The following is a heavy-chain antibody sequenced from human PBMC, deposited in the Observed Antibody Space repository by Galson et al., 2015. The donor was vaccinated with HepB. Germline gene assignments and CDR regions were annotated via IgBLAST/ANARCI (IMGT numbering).Heavy chain of an antibody. Sequence: SVKVSCKASGGTFSSYAISWVRQAPGQGLEWMGGIIPIFGTANYAQKFQGRVTITADESTSTAYMELSSLRSEDTAVYYCARARVGATGWFDPWGQGTLVTVSS. D-gene: IGHD1-26*01. V-gene: IGHV1-69*13. CDR3: ARARVGATGWFDP. J-gene: IGHJ5*02. CDR1: GGTFSSYA. CDR2: IIPIFGTA.